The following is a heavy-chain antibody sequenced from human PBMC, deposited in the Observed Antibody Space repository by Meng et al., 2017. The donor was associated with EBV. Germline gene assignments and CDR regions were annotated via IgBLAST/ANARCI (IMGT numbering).Heavy chain of an antibody. CDR3: ARGVEENGSHYPFDS. Sequence: VQLLQSGVEWKRPGASGKVSCKASGYTFRNYAINWMRQVPGQGLEWMGWINTYSGKATFAQGFTGRFVFSLDTPVTTAHLQISGLKTEDSAVYYCARGVEENGSHYPFDSWGQGTLVTVSS. CDR1: GYTFRNYA. V-gene: IGHV7-4-1*02. D-gene: IGHD1-1*01. J-gene: IGHJ4*02. CDR2: INTYSGKA.